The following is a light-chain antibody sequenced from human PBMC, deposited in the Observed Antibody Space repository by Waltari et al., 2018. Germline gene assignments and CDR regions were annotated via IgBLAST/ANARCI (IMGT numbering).Light chain of an antibody. V-gene: IGKV2-28*01. J-gene: IGKJ3*01. CDR3: MQALETVT. CDR1: QSLLHSSGYNY. CDR2: KVS. Sequence: DIMMSQSPLSLSVPPGESASISCRFSQSLLHSSGYNYLDWYLQKPGQSPQLLIYKVSHRASGVPDRFSGSGSGTDFTLRISRVEAEDVGVYYCMQALETVTFGPGTKVNIK.